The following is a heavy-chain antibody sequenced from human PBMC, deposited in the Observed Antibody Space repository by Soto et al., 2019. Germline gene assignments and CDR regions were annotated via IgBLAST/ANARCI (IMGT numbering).Heavy chain of an antibody. CDR2: IYYSGST. CDR1: GGSIGSVDDY. Sequence: SQTMSLTWTVSGGSIGSVDDYWSRIRQPPGKGLEWIGYIYYSGSTYYNPSLKSRVTISVDTSKNQFSLKLSSVTAADTAVYYGARGEKGNWFDPWGQGTLVTVSS. J-gene: IGHJ5*02. CDR3: ARGEKGNWFDP. V-gene: IGHV4-30-4*08.